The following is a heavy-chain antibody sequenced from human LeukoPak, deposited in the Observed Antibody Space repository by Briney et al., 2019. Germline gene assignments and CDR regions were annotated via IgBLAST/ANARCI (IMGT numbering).Heavy chain of an antibody. D-gene: IGHD6-13*01. CDR3: ASLYGSSWFGDAFDF. CDR2: ISSSSSNI. Sequence: GGSLRLSCAASGFTFSDYEMNWVRQAPGKGLEWVSYISSSSSNIYYADSVKGRFTISRDNAKNSLYLLMNSLRAEDTAVYYCASLYGSSWFGDAFDFWGQGTMVTVSS. J-gene: IGHJ3*01. V-gene: IGHV3-48*01. CDR1: GFTFSDYE.